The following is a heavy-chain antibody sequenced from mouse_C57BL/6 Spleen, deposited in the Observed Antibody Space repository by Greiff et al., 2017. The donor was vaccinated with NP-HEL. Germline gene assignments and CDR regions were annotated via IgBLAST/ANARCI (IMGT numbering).Heavy chain of an antibody. CDR3: ATGDGLRLYFDY. CDR1: GYTFTDYN. CDR2: INPNNGGT. D-gene: IGHD2-2*01. J-gene: IGHJ2*01. Sequence: VQLQQSGPELVKPGASVKMSCKASGYTFTDYNMHWVKQSHGKSLEWIGYINPNNGGTSYNQKFKGKATLTVNKSSSTAYMELRSLTSEDSAVYYCATGDGLRLYFDYWGQGTTLTVSS. V-gene: IGHV1-22*01.